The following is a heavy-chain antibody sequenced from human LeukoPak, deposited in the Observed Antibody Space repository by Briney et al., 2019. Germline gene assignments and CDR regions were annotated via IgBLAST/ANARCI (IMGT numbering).Heavy chain of an antibody. CDR2: ISYDGSNK. CDR3: ARDPLTTVTDPVDY. D-gene: IGHD4-17*01. Sequence: GGSLRLSCAASGFTFSSYAMHWVRQAPGKGLEWVAVISYDGSNKYYADSVKGRFTISRDNSKNTLYLQMNSLRAEDTAVYYCARDPLTTVTDPVDYWGQGTLVTVSS. V-gene: IGHV3-30-3*01. J-gene: IGHJ4*02. CDR1: GFTFSSYA.